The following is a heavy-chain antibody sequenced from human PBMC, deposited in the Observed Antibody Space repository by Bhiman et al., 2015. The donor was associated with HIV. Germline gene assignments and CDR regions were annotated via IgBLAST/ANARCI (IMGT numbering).Heavy chain of an antibody. CDR3: AKWGYDFWSGYYRAVDY. CDR1: GFTFNTYG. CDR2: IRYDGSSK. J-gene: IGHJ4*02. Sequence: QVQLVESGGGVVQPGGSLRLSCAASGFTFNTYGMDWVRQAPGKGLEWVAFIRYDGSSKYYADSVKGRFTISRDNSKNTLYLQMNSLRDEDTAVYYCAKWGYDFWSGYYRAVDYWGQGTLVTVSS. V-gene: IGHV3-30*02. D-gene: IGHD3-3*01.